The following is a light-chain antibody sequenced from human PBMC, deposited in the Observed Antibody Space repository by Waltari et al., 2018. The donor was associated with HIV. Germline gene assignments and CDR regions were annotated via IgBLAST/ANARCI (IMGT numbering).Light chain of an antibody. J-gene: IGLJ1*01. CDR1: SSNIGRNY. V-gene: IGLV1-47*01. CDR2: RNN. CDR3: ATWNDSLSGYV. Sequence: QSVLTQPPSASGTPRQRVTISCSGSSSNIGRNYVYWYQQLPGTAPKLLIYRNNPRPSGVPDRFSGSKSGTSASLAISGLRSEDEADYYCATWNDSLSGYVFGTGTKVTV.